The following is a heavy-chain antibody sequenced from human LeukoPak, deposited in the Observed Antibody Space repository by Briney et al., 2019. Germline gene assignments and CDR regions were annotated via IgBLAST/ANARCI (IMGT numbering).Heavy chain of an antibody. CDR3: ARRAIPAAGTFDP. CDR2: ISYSGST. Sequence: SETLSLTCTVSGGSISSSDYYWNWIRQPPGKGLEWIGRISYSGSTYYNPSLKSRVTMSVDTSKNQFSLELGSVTAADTAVYYCARRAIPAAGTFDPWGQGTLVTVSS. D-gene: IGHD6-13*01. J-gene: IGHJ5*02. CDR1: GGSISSSDYY. V-gene: IGHV4-39*01.